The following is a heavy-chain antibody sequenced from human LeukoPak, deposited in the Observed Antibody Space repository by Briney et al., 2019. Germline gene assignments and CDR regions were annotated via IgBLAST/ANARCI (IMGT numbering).Heavy chain of an antibody. J-gene: IGHJ6*02. CDR3: ARDSPDTTYYDFWSGYKYYYYGMDV. Sequence: GGSLRLSCAASGFTFSSYSMNWVRQAPGKGLEWVSYISSSSSTIYYADSVKGRFTISRDNAKNSLYLQMNSLRAEDTAVYYCARDSPDTTYYDFWSGYKYYYYGMDVWGQGTTVTVSS. CDR2: ISSSSSTI. V-gene: IGHV3-48*01. CDR1: GFTFSSYS. D-gene: IGHD3-3*01.